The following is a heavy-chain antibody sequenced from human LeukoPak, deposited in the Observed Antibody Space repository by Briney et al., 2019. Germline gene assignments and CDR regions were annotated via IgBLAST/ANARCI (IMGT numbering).Heavy chain of an antibody. D-gene: IGHD4-11*01. Sequence: ASVKVSCKASGHTFTSYGISWVRQAPGQGLEWMGWISAYNGNTNYAQKFQGRVTMTRNTSISTAYMELSRLRSEETAVYYCARGRYGSNYYHGVDYWGQGTLVTVSS. J-gene: IGHJ4*02. V-gene: IGHV1-18*01. CDR3: ARGRYGSNYYHGVDY. CDR1: GHTFTSYG. CDR2: ISAYNGNT.